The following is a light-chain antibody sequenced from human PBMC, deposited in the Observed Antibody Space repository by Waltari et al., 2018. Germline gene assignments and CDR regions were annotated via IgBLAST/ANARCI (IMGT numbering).Light chain of an antibody. CDR2: DVF. V-gene: IGLV2-23*02. J-gene: IGLJ3*02. Sequence: QSALTQPASVSGSPGQSITISCTGASSDIGSYNLVSSYQQPPGKPPKLRVYDVFYRPAGVSTRFSASKSGNTASLTISGLQAEDEADYYCCSYAGSYTWVFGGGTKLTVL. CDR1: SSDIGSYNL. CDR3: CSYAGSYTWV.